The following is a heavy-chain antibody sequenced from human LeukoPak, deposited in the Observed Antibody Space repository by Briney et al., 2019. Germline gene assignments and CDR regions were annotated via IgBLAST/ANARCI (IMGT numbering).Heavy chain of an antibody. CDR1: GFTFSSYA. J-gene: IGHJ5*02. CDR2: ITSNGGST. Sequence: PGGSLRLSCSASGFTFSSYAMNWVRRAPGKGLEYVSAITSNGGSTYYADSVKGRFTISRDNSKNTLYLQMSSLRAADTAVYYCARGRKGLLTYYFDSSITNWFDPWGQGTLVTVSS. V-gene: IGHV3-64D*06. D-gene: IGHD3-22*01. CDR3: ARGRKGLLTYYFDSSITNWFDP.